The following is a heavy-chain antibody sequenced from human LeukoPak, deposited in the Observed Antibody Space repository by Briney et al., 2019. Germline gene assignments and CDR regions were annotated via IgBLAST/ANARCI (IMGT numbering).Heavy chain of an antibody. D-gene: IGHD6-13*01. J-gene: IGHJ4*02. CDR3: ARQGALVKGIDY. CDR1: GYTFTGYY. V-gene: IGHV1-2*02. Sequence: GASVKVSCKASGYTFTGYYMHWVRQAPGQGLEWMGWINPNSGVTNYAQKFQGRVTMTRDTSISTVYMELSRLRSDDMAVYYCARQGALVKGIDYWGQGTLVTVSS. CDR2: INPNSGVT.